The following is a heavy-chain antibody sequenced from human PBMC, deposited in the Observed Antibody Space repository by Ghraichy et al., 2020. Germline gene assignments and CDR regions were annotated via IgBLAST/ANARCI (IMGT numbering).Heavy chain of an antibody. CDR3: AKDMHYDFWSGSTNWFDP. D-gene: IGHD3-3*01. CDR1: GFTFDDYA. Sequence: GGSLRLSCAASGFTFDDYAMHWVRQAPGKGLEWVSGISWNSGSIGYADSVKGRFTISRDNAKNSLYLQMNSLRAEDTALYYCAKDMHYDFWSGSTNWFDPWGQGTLVTVSS. V-gene: IGHV3-9*01. CDR2: ISWNSGSI. J-gene: IGHJ5*02.